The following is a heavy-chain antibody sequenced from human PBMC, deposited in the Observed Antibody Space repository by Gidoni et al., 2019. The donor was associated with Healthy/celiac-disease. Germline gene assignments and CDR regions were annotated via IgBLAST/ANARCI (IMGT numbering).Heavy chain of an antibody. CDR2: IKSKTDGGTT. J-gene: IGHJ6*02. V-gene: IGHV3-15*07. CDR3: TTGGRYYDSSGYYLHYYYYGMDV. CDR1: GFTFSNAW. D-gene: IGHD3-22*01. Sequence: EVQLVESGGGLVKPGGSLRLSCAASGFTFSNAWMHWVRQAPGKGLGWVGRIKSKTDGGTTDYAAPVKGRFTISRDDSKNTLYLQMNSLKTEDTAVYYCTTGGRYYDSSGYYLHYYYYGMDVWGQGTTVTVSS.